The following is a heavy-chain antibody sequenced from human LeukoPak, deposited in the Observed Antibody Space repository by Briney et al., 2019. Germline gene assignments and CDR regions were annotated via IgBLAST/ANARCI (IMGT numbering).Heavy chain of an antibody. V-gene: IGHV3-7*01. CDR2: IKQDGGEI. Sequence: GGSLRLSCAASGFSFSSYWMSWVRQTPEKGLEWVANIKQDGGEIYYVDSMKGRFTISRDNAKNSLYLQMNSLRDEDTAVYYCARDRESSSRSGSYFDYWGQGTLVTVSS. D-gene: IGHD1-26*01. CDR1: GFSFSSYW. CDR3: ARDRESSSRSGSYFDY. J-gene: IGHJ4*02.